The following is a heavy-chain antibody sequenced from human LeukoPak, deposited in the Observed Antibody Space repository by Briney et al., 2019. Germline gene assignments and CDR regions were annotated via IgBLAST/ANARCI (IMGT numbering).Heavy chain of an antibody. CDR3: ARRPPLCGDDCYHFDY. CDR1: AFIFSGHW. V-gene: IGHV4-39*02. J-gene: IGHJ4*02. D-gene: IGHD2-21*02. Sequence: PGGSLRLSCEGSAFIFSGHWMNWVRQTPGKGLEWIGSIHYSGSTYYNPSLKSRVTISLDTSKNYFSLKLSSVTAADTAVYYCARRPPLCGDDCYHFDYWGQGTLVTVSS. CDR2: IHYSGST.